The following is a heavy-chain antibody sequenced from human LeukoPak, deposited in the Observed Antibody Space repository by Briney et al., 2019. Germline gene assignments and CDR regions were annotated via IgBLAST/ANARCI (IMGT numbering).Heavy chain of an antibody. Sequence: PGGSLRLSCAASGFTFSSYGMHWVRQAPGKGLEWVAFIRYDGSNKYYADSVKGRFTISRDNSKNTLYLQMNSLRAEDTAVYYCANLHRDSSGWGPAEKTFDYWGQGTLVTVSS. D-gene: IGHD6-19*01. J-gene: IGHJ4*02. CDR2: IRYDGSNK. CDR1: GFTFSSYG. CDR3: ANLHRDSSGWGPAEKTFDY. V-gene: IGHV3-30*02.